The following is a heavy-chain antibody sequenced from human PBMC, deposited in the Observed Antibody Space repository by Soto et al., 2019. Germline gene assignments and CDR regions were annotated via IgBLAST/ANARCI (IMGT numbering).Heavy chain of an antibody. D-gene: IGHD3-10*01. CDR1: GGTFSSYT. V-gene: IGHV1-69*08. CDR3: ARDSGGLDAFDI. CDR2: IIPILGIA. Sequence: QVQLVQSGAEVKKPGSSVKVSCKASGGTFSSYTISWVRQAPGQGLEWMGRIIPILGIANYAQKFQDRVTITADKSTSTAYMELSSLRSEDTAVYYCARDSGGLDAFDIWGQGTMVTVSS. J-gene: IGHJ3*02.